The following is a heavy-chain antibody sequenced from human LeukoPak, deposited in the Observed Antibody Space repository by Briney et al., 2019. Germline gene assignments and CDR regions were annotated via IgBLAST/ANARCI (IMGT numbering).Heavy chain of an antibody. CDR2: INHSGST. CDR1: GGSFSGYY. J-gene: IGHJ4*02. CDR3: ARETPYYSIQDY. Sequence: SETLSLTCAVYGGSFSGYYWSWIRQPPGEGLEWIGEINHSGSTNYNPSLKSRVTISVDTSKNQFSLKLSSVTAADTAVYYCARETPYYSIQDYWGQGTLVTVSS. V-gene: IGHV4-34*01. D-gene: IGHD3-10*01.